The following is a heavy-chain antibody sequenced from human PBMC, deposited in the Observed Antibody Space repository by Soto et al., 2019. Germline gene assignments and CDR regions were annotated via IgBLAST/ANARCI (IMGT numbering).Heavy chain of an antibody. V-gene: IGHV1-58*01. CDR2: IDVGSANA. D-gene: IGHD4-17*01. Sequence: QMQLVQSGPEVKKPGTSVKVSCKTSGFTFSGSAVHWVRQARGHRLQWIGRIDVGSANANYAHMLQERVTISRYMSTSTAYMELRSLRPEDTAVYYCATDVGVYIYGFARHWGPGTLVTVSS. CDR3: ATDVGVYIYGFARH. CDR1: GFTFSGSA. J-gene: IGHJ4*02.